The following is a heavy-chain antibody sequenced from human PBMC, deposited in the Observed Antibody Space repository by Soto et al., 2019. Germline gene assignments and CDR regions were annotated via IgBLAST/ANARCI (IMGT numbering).Heavy chain of an antibody. CDR3: TRLHFIVEPGINY. J-gene: IGHJ4*02. D-gene: IGHD6-13*01. Sequence: PGGSLRLSCAASGFSFSDAGIHWVRQASGKGLEWVGRIRTKSNSYATAYAASVKGRFTISRDDSENMAYLQMNSLKTKDTAVYYCTRLHFIVEPGINYWGRGTLVTVSS. CDR2: IRTKSNSYAT. V-gene: IGHV3-73*01. CDR1: GFSFSDAG.